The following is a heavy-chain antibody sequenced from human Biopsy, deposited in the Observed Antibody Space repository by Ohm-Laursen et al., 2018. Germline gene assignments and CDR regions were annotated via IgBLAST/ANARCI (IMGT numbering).Heavy chain of an antibody. V-gene: IGHV4-59*01. CDR2: VYYTGST. CDR1: GDCISSYY. CDR3: ARDRGFYSDRTVPGYFDL. Sequence: GTLSFTCTVSGDCISSYYWSWIRQPPGQGLVWIGYVYYTGSTDYNPSLQSRVTISVDTSKNHFSLRLRSVTAADTAIYYCARDRGFYSDRTVPGYFDLWGRGTLVTVSS. D-gene: IGHD3-22*01. J-gene: IGHJ2*01.